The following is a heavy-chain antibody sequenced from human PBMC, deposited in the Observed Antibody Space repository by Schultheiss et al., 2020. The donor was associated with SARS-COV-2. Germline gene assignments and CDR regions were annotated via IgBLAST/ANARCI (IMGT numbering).Heavy chain of an antibody. CDR2: SHPNTGAT. J-gene: IGHJ4*02. Sequence: ASVKVSCKASGYTFTSYDINWVRQATGQGLEWMGWSHPNTGATRYAQKFQGRVTLTWDTSIGTAYMELTGLRSDDTAFYYCARGFHYDSSGGFDHWGQGTLVTVSS. D-gene: IGHD3-22*01. V-gene: IGHV1-2*02. CDR3: ARGFHYDSSGGFDH. CDR1: GYTFTSYD.